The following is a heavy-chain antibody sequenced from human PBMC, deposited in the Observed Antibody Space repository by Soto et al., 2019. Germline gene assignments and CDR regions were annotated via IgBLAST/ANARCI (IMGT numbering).Heavy chain of an antibody. CDR3: ARGANSPLWEPPAMFRFDY. CDR1: GFSFGTYG. D-gene: IGHD2-2*01. Sequence: QVQLVESGGGVVQPGRSLRLSCTASGFSFGTYGMHWVRQAPGKGLEWVAVIWYDGSNEYYADSVKGRFTMSRDNSKNTLYLQMNSLRAEDTALYYCARGANSPLWEPPAMFRFDYWGQGSRVTVSS. V-gene: IGHV3-33*01. CDR2: IWYDGSNE. J-gene: IGHJ4*02.